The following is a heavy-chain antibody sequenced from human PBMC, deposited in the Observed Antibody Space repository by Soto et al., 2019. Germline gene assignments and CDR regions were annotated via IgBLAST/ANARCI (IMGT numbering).Heavy chain of an antibody. J-gene: IGHJ3*01. CDR2: ISGSGTAT. Sequence: EVKLLESGGGLVQPGGSVRLSCAASGFPFWTYSMSWVRQAPRKGLEWVSGISGSGTATYYTDSVKGRFIVSRDNSKDTLFLQMNTLRVEDTAVYYCAKTRLYDNNDYHRDGFDVWGPGTVVTVSS. D-gene: IGHD3-22*01. CDR3: AKTRLYDNNDYHRDGFDV. CDR1: GFPFWTYS. V-gene: IGHV3-23*01.